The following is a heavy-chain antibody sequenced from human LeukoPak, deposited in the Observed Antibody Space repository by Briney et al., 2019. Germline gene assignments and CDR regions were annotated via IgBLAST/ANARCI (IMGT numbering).Heavy chain of an antibody. Sequence: ASVKVSCKASGGTFSSYAISWVRQAPGQGLEWMGGIIPIFGTANYAQKFQGRVTITADKSTSTAYMELSSLRSEDTAVYYCARDSYGSGSSAYWGQGTLVTVSS. V-gene: IGHV1-69*06. D-gene: IGHD3-10*01. CDR2: IIPIFGTA. CDR3: ARDSYGSGSSAY. J-gene: IGHJ4*02. CDR1: GGTFSSYA.